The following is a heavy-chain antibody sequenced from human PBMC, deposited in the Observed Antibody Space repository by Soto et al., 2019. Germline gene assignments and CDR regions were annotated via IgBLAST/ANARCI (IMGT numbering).Heavy chain of an antibody. D-gene: IGHD3-16*01. Sequence: TLSLTCAVSGSSISGGGYAWSWIRQPPGKGLEWIGYIYHSGSTYYNPSLKSRVTISVDRSKNQFSLKLTSVTAANTAVYYCARASLAFGIDPWGQGTLVTVSS. J-gene: IGHJ5*02. V-gene: IGHV4-30-2*01. CDR1: GSSISGGGYA. CDR2: IYHSGST. CDR3: ARASLAFGIDP.